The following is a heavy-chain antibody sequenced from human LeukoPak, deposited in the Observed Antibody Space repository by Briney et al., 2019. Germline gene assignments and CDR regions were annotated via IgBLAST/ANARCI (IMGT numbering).Heavy chain of an antibody. CDR2: IYHSGST. J-gene: IGHJ5*02. CDR3: ARDKTNWFDP. V-gene: IGHV4-61*01. CDR1: GGSVSSGSYY. Sequence: SETLSLTCTVSGGSVSSGSYYWSWIRQPPGKGLEWIGYIYHSGSTNYNPSLKSRVTISVDTSKNQFSLKLSSVTAADTAVYYCARDKTNWFDPWGQGTLVTVSS.